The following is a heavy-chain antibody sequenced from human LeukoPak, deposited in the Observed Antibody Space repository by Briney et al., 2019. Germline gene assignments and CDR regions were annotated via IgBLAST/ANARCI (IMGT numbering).Heavy chain of an antibody. Sequence: GASVKVSCKASGGTFSSYAISWVRQAPGQGLEWMGGIIPIFGTANYAQKFQGRVTITTDESTSTAYMELSSLRSEDTAVYYCARAHPRQQGLYYYMDVWGKGTTVTVSS. CDR3: ARAHPRQQGLYYYMDV. J-gene: IGHJ6*03. CDR1: GGTFSSYA. D-gene: IGHD6-19*01. CDR2: IIPIFGTA. V-gene: IGHV1-69*05.